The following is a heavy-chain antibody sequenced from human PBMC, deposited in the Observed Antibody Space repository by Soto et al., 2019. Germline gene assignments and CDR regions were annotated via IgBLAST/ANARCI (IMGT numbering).Heavy chain of an antibody. J-gene: IGHJ4*02. D-gene: IGHD3-10*01. Sequence: SETLSLTCTVSGGSMNGYYWSWIRQPPGKGLEWIGYIHYSGTTNYNPSLKSRVTISLDTSKNQFSLKLTSVTAADTAVYYCARFGVGSSNYIYDYWGQGTLVTVSS. V-gene: IGHV4-59*08. CDR3: ARFGVGSSNYIYDY. CDR2: IHYSGTT. CDR1: GGSMNGYY.